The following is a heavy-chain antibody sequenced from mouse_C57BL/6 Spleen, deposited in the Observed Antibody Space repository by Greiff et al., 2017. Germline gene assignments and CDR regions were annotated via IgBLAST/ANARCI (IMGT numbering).Heavy chain of an antibody. CDR2: IYPGSGST. D-gene: IGHD1-1*01. Sequence: QVHVKQPGAELVKPGASVKMSCKASGYTFTSYWITWVKQRPGQGLEWIGDIYPGSGSTNYNEKFKSKATLTVDTSSSTAYMQLSSLTSEDSAVYYCARSPPNYYGSSYSDYWGQGTTLTVSS. CDR1: GYTFTSYW. V-gene: IGHV1-55*01. J-gene: IGHJ2*01. CDR3: ARSPPNYYGSSYSDY.